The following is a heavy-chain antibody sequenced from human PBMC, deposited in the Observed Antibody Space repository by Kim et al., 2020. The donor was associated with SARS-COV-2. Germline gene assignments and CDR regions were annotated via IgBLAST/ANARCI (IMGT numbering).Heavy chain of an antibody. Sequence: GGSLRLSCAASGFTFSSYAMSWVRQAPGKGLEWVSAISGSGGSTYYADSVKGRFTISRDNSKNTLYLQMNSLRAEDTAVYYCAKDHSITMVRGVIPYYYYYYGMDVWGQGTTVTVSS. J-gene: IGHJ6*02. CDR3: AKDHSITMVRGVIPYYYYYYGMDV. V-gene: IGHV3-23*01. CDR2: ISGSGGST. CDR1: GFTFSSYA. D-gene: IGHD3-10*01.